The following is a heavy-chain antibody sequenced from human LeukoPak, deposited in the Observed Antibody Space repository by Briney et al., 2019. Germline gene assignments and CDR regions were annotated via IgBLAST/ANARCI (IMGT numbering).Heavy chain of an antibody. CDR1: GYTFTCYY. V-gene: IGHV1-2*06. Sequence: GASVKVSCKASGYTFTCYYMHWVRQAPGQGLEWMGRINPNSGGTNYAQKFQGRVTMTRDTSISTAYMELSRLRSDDTAVYYCAREHDYGDSGGYWGQGTLVTVSS. D-gene: IGHD4-17*01. CDR2: INPNSGGT. CDR3: AREHDYGDSGGY. J-gene: IGHJ4*02.